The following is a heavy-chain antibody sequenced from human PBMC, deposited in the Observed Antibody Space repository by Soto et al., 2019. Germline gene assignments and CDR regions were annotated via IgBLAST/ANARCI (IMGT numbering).Heavy chain of an antibody. J-gene: IGHJ4*02. D-gene: IGHD6-19*01. CDR1: GFSLSSTRVA. CDR2: IYWDDDK. Sequence: QITLKESGPTLVKPTQTLTLTCTFSGFSLSSTRVAVGWIRQPPGKALEWLALIYWDDDKLYSPFLKSRLPITKDTSKNQVVLTMTNMDPVDTATYYCAHSVVAGLGYYFDFWGQGTLVTVSS. CDR3: AHSVVAGLGYYFDF. V-gene: IGHV2-5*02.